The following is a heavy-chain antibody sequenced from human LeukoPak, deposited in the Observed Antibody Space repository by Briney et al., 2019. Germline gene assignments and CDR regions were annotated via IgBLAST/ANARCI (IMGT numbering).Heavy chain of an antibody. Sequence: SETLSLTCGVSGGSISTTNWWTWVRQPPGEGLEWIGEVHLSGRTHYNPSLESRVTMSVDMSENHISLRLTAVTAADTAVYYCAREGGPYRPLDYSGQGTLVTVSS. J-gene: IGHJ4*02. V-gene: IGHV4-4*02. CDR1: GGSISTTNW. CDR2: VHLSGRT. CDR3: AREGGPYRPLDY.